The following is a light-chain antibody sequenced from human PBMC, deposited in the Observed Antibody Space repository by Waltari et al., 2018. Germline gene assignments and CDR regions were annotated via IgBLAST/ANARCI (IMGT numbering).Light chain of an antibody. CDR2: AAS. CDR1: QGISSW. J-gene: IGKJ3*01. CDR3: QQGYNTPFT. Sequence: DIQMTQSPSSLSASVGDKVTITCRASQGISSWLAWYQQKPVKAPKLLIYAASSLQSGVPSRFSVSRSGTDYTLTIRSLQPEDFSTYYCQQGYNTPFTFGPGTKLAIK. V-gene: IGKV1-12*01.